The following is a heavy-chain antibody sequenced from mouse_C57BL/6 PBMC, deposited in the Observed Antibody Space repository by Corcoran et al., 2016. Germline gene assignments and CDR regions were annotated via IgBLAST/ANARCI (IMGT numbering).Heavy chain of an antibody. J-gene: IGHJ2*01. V-gene: IGHV9-3*01. CDR2: INTYSGVP. CDR3: ARETAQALCDY. CDR1: GYTFTTYG. D-gene: IGHD3-2*02. Sequence: QIQLVQSGPELKKPGETVKISCKASGYTFTTYGMSWVKQAPGKGLKWMGWINTYSGVPTYADDFKGRFDFSLETSASTAYLQINNLKNEDTATYFCARETAQALCDYWGQGTTLTGSS.